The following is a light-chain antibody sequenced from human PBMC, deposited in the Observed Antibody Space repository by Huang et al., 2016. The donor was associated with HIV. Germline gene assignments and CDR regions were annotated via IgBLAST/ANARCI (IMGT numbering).Light chain of an antibody. CDR1: QNINRY. CDR3: QQSVVTPRT. V-gene: IGKV1-39*01. Sequence: DIQITQSPSSLSASVGDRVIITCRASQNINRYLNWYQQQPGKAPKLLIYGASKLQSGVPSSFSGSGSGTHFTLAISSLQPEDSATYYCQQSVVTPRTFGQGTKLEI. J-gene: IGKJ2*01. CDR2: GAS.